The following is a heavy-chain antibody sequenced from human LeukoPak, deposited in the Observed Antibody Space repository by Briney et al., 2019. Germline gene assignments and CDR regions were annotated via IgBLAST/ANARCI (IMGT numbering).Heavy chain of an antibody. CDR3: ASLTGLKYYYYGMDV. Sequence: ASVKVSCKASGYTFTNYGVSWVRQAPGQGLEWMGWISTYNGNTHYAQKFQGRVTMTTDTSTSTVYMELRSLRSDDTAVHYCASLTGLKYYYYGMDVWGQGTTVTVSS. J-gene: IGHJ6*02. CDR2: ISTYNGNT. CDR1: GYTFTNYG. V-gene: IGHV1-18*01.